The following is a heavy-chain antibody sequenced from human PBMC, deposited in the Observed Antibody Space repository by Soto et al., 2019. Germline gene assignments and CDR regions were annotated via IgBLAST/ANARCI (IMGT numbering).Heavy chain of an antibody. D-gene: IGHD3-9*01. V-gene: IGHV4-31*03. J-gene: IGHJ4*02. CDR1: GGSISSGGYY. CDR3: ARAPRLYYDILTGPGY. Sequence: SETLSLTCTVSGGSISSGGYYWSWIRQHPGKGLEWIGYIYYSGSTYYNPSLKSRVTISVDTSKNQFSLKLSSVTAADTAVYYCARAPRLYYDILTGPGYWGQGALVTVSS. CDR2: IYYSGST.